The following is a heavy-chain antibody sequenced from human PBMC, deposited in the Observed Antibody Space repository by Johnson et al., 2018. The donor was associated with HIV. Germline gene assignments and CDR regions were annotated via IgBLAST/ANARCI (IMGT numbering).Heavy chain of an antibody. V-gene: IGHV3-64*01. CDR3: VRDRSITMIVVVSGAFDI. Sequence: VKLVESGGGLVQSGGSLRLSCAASGFTFSSYAMHWVRQAPGKGLEYVSAISSSGGSTYYANSVKGRFTISRDNSKNTLYLQMGSRRAEDMAVYYFVRDRSITMIVVVSGAFDIW. D-gene: IGHD3-22*01. J-gene: IGHJ3*02. CDR1: GFTFSSYA. CDR2: ISSSGGST.